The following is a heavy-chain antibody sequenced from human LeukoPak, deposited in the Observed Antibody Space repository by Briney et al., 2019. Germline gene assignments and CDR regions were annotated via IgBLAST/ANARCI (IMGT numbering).Heavy chain of an antibody. D-gene: IGHD3-10*01. J-gene: IGHJ4*02. CDR1: GYTFTSYD. V-gene: IGHV1-8*01. Sequence: GASVTVSCKASGYTFTSYDINWVRQATGQGLEWMGWMNPHSGNTGYAQKFQGRVTMTRNTSISTAYMELSSLRSDDTAVYYCARGQKSALTYGLGTSAYYFDYWGQGTLVTVSS. CDR2: MNPHSGNT. CDR3: ARGQKSALTYGLGTSAYYFDY.